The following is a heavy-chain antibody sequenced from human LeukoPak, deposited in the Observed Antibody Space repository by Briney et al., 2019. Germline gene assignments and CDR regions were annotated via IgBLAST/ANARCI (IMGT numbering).Heavy chain of an antibody. V-gene: IGHV3-33*01. CDR2: IWYDGSNK. CDR1: GFTFSSYG. Sequence: GGSLRLSCAASGFTFSSYGMHWVRQAPGKGLEWVAVIWYDGSNKYYADSVKGRFTISRDNSKNTLYLQMNSLRAEDTAVYYCARDRVAVAGPFDYWGQGTLVTVSS. D-gene: IGHD6-19*01. J-gene: IGHJ4*02. CDR3: ARDRVAVAGPFDY.